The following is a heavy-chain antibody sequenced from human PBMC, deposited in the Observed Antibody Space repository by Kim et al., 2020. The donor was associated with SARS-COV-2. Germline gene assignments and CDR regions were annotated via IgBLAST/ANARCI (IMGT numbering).Heavy chain of an antibody. CDR3: AKDWAGVRGVILYYFDY. J-gene: IGHJ4*02. CDR2: ISWNSGSI. V-gene: IGHV3-9*01. CDR1: GFTLDDYA. Sequence: GGSLRLSCAASGFTLDDYAMHWVRQAPGKGLEWVSGISWNSGSIGYADSVKGRFTISRDNAKNSLYLQMNSLRAEDTALYYCAKDWAGVRGVILYYFDYWGQGTLVTVSS. D-gene: IGHD3-10*01.